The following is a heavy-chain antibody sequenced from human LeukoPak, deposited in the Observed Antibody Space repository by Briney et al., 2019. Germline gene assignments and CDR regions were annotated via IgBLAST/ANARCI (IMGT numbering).Heavy chain of an antibody. D-gene: IGHD3-9*01. Sequence: PSETLSLTCTVSGGSISNHYWSWIRQPPGKGLEWIGYVYYSGSTNYNPSLKSRVTISIDTSKNQFSLKLSSVTAADTAVYYCARRRFDWFFDYWGQGTLVSVSS. V-gene: IGHV4-59*08. J-gene: IGHJ4*02. CDR3: ARRRFDWFFDY. CDR2: VYYSGST. CDR1: GGSISNHY.